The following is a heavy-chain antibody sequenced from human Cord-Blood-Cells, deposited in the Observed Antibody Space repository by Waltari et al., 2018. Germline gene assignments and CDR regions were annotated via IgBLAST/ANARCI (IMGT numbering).Heavy chain of an antibody. V-gene: IGHV2-26*01. Sequence: QVTLKESGPVLVKPTETLTLTYTVSGFSLSNARMGVSWIRQPPGKALEWLAPIFSNDEKSYTTSLKSRLTISKDTSKSQVVLTMTNMDHVDTATYYCARSQKDIVVVPAAFNWFDPWGQGTLVTVSS. CDR2: IFSNDEK. CDR3: ARSQKDIVVVPAAFNWFDP. CDR1: GFSLSNARMG. J-gene: IGHJ5*02. D-gene: IGHD2-2*01.